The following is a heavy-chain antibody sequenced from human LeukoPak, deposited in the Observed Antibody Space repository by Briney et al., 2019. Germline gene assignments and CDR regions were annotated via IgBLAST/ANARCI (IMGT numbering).Heavy chain of an antibody. V-gene: IGHV3-9*01. D-gene: IGHD4-17*01. CDR1: EFTFMDYA. J-gene: IGHJ4*02. Sequence: GGPLRPSCEASEFTFMDYASHWVRKPPGKGLEWGSGFSWNSGSIGYADSVKGRFTISRDNAKNSLYLQMNSLRAEDTALYYCAKDTGDYGDYYFDYWGQGTLVTVSS. CDR2: FSWNSGSI. CDR3: AKDTGDYGDYYFDY.